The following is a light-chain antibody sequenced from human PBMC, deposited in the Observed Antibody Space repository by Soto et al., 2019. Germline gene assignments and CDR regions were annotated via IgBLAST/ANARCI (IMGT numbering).Light chain of an antibody. V-gene: IGKV3-11*01. J-gene: IGKJ4*01. CDR2: DAS. CDR3: QQRSNWPPALT. CDR1: QSVSSY. Sequence: EIVLTQSPATLSLSPGERATLSCRASQSVSSYLAWYQQKPGQAPRLLIYDASNRATGIPARFSGSGSGTDFTLTISSLEPEDVAFYYCQQRSNWPPALTFGGGTKVEIK.